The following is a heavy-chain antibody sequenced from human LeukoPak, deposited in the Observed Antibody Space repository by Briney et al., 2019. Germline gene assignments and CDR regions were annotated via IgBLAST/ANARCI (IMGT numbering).Heavy chain of an antibody. Sequence: GGSLRLSCAASGFTFSSYWMSWIRQAPGKVLEWVANIKQDGSEKYYVDSVKGRFTISRDNAKNSLYLQMNSLRAEDTAVYYCASTTWFMDFDYWGQGTLVTVSS. CDR3: ASTTWFMDFDY. CDR2: IKQDGSEK. V-gene: IGHV3-7*01. CDR1: GFTFSSYW. J-gene: IGHJ4*02. D-gene: IGHD2-8*01.